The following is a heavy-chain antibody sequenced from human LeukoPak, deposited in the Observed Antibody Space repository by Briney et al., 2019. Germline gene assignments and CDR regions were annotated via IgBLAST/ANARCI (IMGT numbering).Heavy chain of an antibody. Sequence: SETLSLTCAVSGASISSHYWSWIRQPPGKGLEWIGYTSGSISDNPSLKSRVAVSVDPSQNQVSLGLTSVTAADTAVYYCARVLAIFGLDTTDFYMDVWGKGTTVTVSS. V-gene: IGHV4-59*11. CDR2: TSGSI. CDR1: GASISSHY. CDR3: ARVLAIFGLDTTDFYMDV. J-gene: IGHJ6*03. D-gene: IGHD3/OR15-3a*01.